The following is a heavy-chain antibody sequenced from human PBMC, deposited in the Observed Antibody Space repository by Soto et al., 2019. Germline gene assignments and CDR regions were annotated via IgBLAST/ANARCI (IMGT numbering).Heavy chain of an antibody. J-gene: IGHJ4*02. D-gene: IGHD3-10*01. V-gene: IGHV4-34*01. CDR2: INHSGGT. Sequence: QVQLQQWGAGLLKPSETLSLTCAVYGGSFSGYYWSWIRQPPGKGLEWSGEINHSGGTNYNPSLKSRVTISVDTSKNQFYLKLSSVTAADTAVYYCARGLPRLLWFGELRNWGQGTLVTVSS. CDR3: ARGLPRLLWFGELRN. CDR1: GGSFSGYY.